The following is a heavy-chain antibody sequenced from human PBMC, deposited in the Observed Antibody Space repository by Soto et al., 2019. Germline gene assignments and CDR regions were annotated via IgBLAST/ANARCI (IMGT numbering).Heavy chain of an antibody. Sequence: PGESLKISCKGSGYSFTSYWISWVRQMPGKGLEWMGRIDHSDSYTNYSPSFQGHVTISADKSISTAYLQWSSLKASDTAMYYCARLRVGYYYDSSGNNWFDPWGQGTLVTVSS. V-gene: IGHV5-10-1*01. J-gene: IGHJ5*02. D-gene: IGHD3-22*01. CDR1: GYSFTSYW. CDR2: IDHSDSYT. CDR3: ARLRVGYYYDSSGNNWFDP.